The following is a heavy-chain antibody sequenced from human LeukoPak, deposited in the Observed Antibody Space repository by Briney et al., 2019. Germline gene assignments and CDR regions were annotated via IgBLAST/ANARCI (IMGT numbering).Heavy chain of an antibody. V-gene: IGHV3-30*02. CDR2: IQYDGSNE. CDR1: GFTFSTYW. J-gene: IGHJ4*02. CDR3: AKDRGIAVAGTPDY. Sequence: PGGSLRLSCAASGFTFSTYWMHWVRQAPGKGLEWVAYIQYDGSNEQYADSVKGRFSISRDSSKNILYLQMNSLRAEDTAVYYCAKDRGIAVAGTPDYWGQGTLVTVSS. D-gene: IGHD6-19*01.